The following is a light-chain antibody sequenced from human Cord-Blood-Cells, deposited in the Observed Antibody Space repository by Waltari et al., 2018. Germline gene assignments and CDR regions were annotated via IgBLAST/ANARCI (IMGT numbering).Light chain of an antibody. CDR3: QQYNSYSPWT. V-gene: IGKV1-5*03. J-gene: IGKJ1*01. Sequence: EIQMTQSPSTLSASVGDRVTITCRASQSISSWLAWYQQKPGKAPKLLIYKACSLESGIPSRFGASGSGTEVTLTISSLQPDDFAAYYGQQYNSYSPWTFGQGTKVEIK. CDR1: QSISSW. CDR2: KAC.